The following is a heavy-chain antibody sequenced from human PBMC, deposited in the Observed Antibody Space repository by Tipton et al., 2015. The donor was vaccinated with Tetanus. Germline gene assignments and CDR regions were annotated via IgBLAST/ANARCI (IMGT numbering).Heavy chain of an antibody. CDR2: VYYNGNT. V-gene: IGHV4-59*01. CDR3: AREVPAAGHFDS. D-gene: IGHD2-2*01. J-gene: IGHJ4*02. CDR1: GDSITSFY. Sequence: TLSLTCTVSGDSITSFYWNWIRQPSGKGLEWIGYVYYNGNTHYNPALKSRVTISVDTSKNQFSLKLSSVTAADTAIYYCAREVPAAGHFDSWGQGTLVTVSS.